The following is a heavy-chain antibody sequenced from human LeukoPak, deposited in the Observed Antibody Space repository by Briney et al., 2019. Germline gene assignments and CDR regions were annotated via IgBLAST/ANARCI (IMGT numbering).Heavy chain of an antibody. J-gene: IGHJ5*01. Sequence: PGGSLRLSCVVSGFTFSSYGMHWVRQAPGKGLEWVAVIWDDGGTKYYSDSVKGRFTIPRDNSKSTLYLEMNSLRVEDTAVYYCAREGLTGSTNWFDSWGQGTLATVSS. CDR1: GFTFSSYG. V-gene: IGHV3-33*01. D-gene: IGHD1-7*01. CDR2: IWDDGGTK. CDR3: AREGLTGSTNWFDS.